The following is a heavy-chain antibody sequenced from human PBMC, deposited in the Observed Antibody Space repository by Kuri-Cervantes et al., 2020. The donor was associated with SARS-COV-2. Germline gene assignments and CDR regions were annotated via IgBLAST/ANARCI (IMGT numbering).Heavy chain of an antibody. CDR1: GYTFTGYY. V-gene: IGHV1-2*02. Sequence: ASVKVSCKASGYTFTGYYMHWVQQAPGQGLEWMGWINPNSGGTNYAQKFQGRVTMTRDTSISTAYMELRSLRSDDTAVYYCARDIPGGFDWLLRSDYYYYYMDVWGKGTTVTVSS. J-gene: IGHJ6*03. D-gene: IGHD3-9*01. CDR3: ARDIPGGFDWLLRSDYYYYYMDV. CDR2: INPNSGGT.